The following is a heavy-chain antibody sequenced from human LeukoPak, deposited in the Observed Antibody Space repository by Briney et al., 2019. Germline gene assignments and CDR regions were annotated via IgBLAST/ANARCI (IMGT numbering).Heavy chain of an antibody. D-gene: IGHD4-17*01. CDR1: GGTFSSYA. V-gene: IGHV1-69*05. Sequence: SVKVSCKASGGTFSSYAISWVRQAPGQGLEWMGGIIPIFGTANYAQKFQGRVTITTDESTSTAYMELSSLRSEDTAVYYCARNWGHDYGDYYVYWGQGTLVTVSS. J-gene: IGHJ4*02. CDR2: IIPIFGTA. CDR3: ARNWGHDYGDYYVY.